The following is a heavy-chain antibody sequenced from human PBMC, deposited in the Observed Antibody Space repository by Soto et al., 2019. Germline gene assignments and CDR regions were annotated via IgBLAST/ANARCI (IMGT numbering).Heavy chain of an antibody. CDR2: IKSKTDGGTT. J-gene: IGHJ4*02. D-gene: IGHD3-22*01. CDR3: TTDGLPYYYDSSGYHWDYFDY. CDR1: GFTFSNAW. Sequence: PGGSLRLSCAASGFTFSNAWMSWVRQAPGKGLEWVGRIKSKTDGGTTDYAAPVKGRFTISRDDSKNTLYLQMNSLKTEDTAVYYCTTDGLPYYYDSSGYHWDYFDYWGQGTLVTVSS. V-gene: IGHV3-15*01.